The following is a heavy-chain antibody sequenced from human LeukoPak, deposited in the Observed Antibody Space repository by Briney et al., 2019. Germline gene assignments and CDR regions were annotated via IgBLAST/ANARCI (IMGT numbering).Heavy chain of an antibody. CDR2: IYPGDSDT. CDR1: GYSFTSYW. CDR3: ERPTPTSHAFDI. Sequence: GESLKISCXGSGYSFTSYWIGWVREMPGKGLEWMGIIYPGDSDTRYSPSFQGQVTISADKSISTAYLQWSSLKASDTAMYYCERPTPTSHAFDIWGQGTMVTVSS. J-gene: IGHJ3*02. V-gene: IGHV5-51*01.